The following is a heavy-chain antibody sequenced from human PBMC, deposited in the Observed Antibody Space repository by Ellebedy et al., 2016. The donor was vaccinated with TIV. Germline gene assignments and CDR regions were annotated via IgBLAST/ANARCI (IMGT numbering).Heavy chain of an antibody. V-gene: IGHV4-61*02. Sequence: SETLSLXXTVSGGSISSGSYYWSWIRQPAGKGLEWIGRIYTSGSTNYNPSLKSRVTMSVDTSKNQFSLRLSSVTAADTAVYYCAREGGYDLRGLDTIDYWGQGTLVTVSS. CDR1: GGSISSGSYY. J-gene: IGHJ4*02. CDR3: AREGGYDLRGLDTIDY. D-gene: IGHD5-12*01. CDR2: IYTSGST.